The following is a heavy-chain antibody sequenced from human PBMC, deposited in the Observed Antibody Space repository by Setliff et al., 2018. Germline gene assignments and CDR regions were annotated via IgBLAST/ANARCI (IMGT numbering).Heavy chain of an antibody. J-gene: IGHJ4*02. CDR1: GFAFSGYG. D-gene: IGHD5-18*01. Sequence: GGSLRLSCATSGFAFSGYGMHWVRQAPGKGLEWVSYISATSNTIYYADSVKGRFTISRDSAKNSLFLQMNSVRAEDTAVYYCVRSINGYQQRYDFWGQGALVTVSS. CDR2: ISATSNTI. V-gene: IGHV3-48*01. CDR3: VRSINGYQQRYDF.